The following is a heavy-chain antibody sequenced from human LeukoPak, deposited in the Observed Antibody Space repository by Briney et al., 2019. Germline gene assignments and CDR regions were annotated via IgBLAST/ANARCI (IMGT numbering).Heavy chain of an antibody. D-gene: IGHD3-16*01. J-gene: IGHJ3*02. CDR3: ARSSNDYYDYVWGSPPAFDI. Sequence: ASVKVSCKASGYTFTSYAMHWVRQAPGQRLEWMGWINAGNVNTKYLQDFQGRVTITRDTSASTAYMELSSLRSEDMAVYYCARSSNDYYDYVWGSPPAFDIWGQGTKVTVSS. V-gene: IGHV1-3*03. CDR1: GYTFTSYA. CDR2: INAGNVNT.